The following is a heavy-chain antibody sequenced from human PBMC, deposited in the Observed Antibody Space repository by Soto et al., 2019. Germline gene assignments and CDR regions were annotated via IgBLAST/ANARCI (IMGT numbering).Heavy chain of an antibody. CDR1: GYTFTGYY. V-gene: IGHV1-2*02. J-gene: IGHJ6*02. CDR2: INPNSGGT. Sequence: ASVKVSCKASGYTFTGYYMHWVRQAPGQGLEWMGWINPNSGGTNYAQKFQGRVTMTRDTSISTAYMELSRLRSDDTAVYYCAREMVGATNYYYYGMDVWGQGTTVPVSS. D-gene: IGHD1-26*01. CDR3: AREMVGATNYYYYGMDV.